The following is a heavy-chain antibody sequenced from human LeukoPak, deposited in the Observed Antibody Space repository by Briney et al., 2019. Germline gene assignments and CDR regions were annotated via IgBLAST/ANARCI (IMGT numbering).Heavy chain of an antibody. CDR1: GGFISSGSYY. CDR2: IYTSGST. CDR3: ARDGLKYSSSSEIEY. J-gene: IGHJ4*02. V-gene: IGHV4-61*02. Sequence: TPSETLSLTCTVSGGFISSGSYYWSWIRQPAGKGLEWIGRIYTSGSTSYNPSLKSRVTMSVDTSKNQFSLNLTSVTAADTAVYYCARDGLKYSSSSEIEYWGQGTLVTVSS. D-gene: IGHD6-6*01.